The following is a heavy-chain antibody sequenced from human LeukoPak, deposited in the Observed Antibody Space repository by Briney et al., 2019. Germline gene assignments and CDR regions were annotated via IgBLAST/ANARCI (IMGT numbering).Heavy chain of an antibody. D-gene: IGHD4-17*01. Sequence: GGSLRLSCAASGFAFTTYTMNWVRQAPGKGLEWVSSISSSSGDIYYADSLKGRFTISRDNAKNSLYLQMNSLRAEDTAVYYCARGNEYGDRDSAFDIWGQGTMVTVSS. CDR1: GFAFTTYT. CDR3: ARGNEYGDRDSAFDI. V-gene: IGHV3-21*01. J-gene: IGHJ3*02. CDR2: ISSSSGDI.